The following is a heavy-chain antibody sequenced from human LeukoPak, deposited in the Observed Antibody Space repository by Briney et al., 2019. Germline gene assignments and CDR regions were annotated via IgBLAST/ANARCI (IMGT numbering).Heavy chain of an antibody. CDR1: GFTFSSYG. D-gene: IGHD6-13*01. J-gene: IGHJ4*02. CDR2: IRYDGSNK. V-gene: IGHV3-30*02. Sequence: HPGGSLRPSCAASGFTFSSYGMHWVRQAPGKGLEWAAFIRYDGSNKYYADSVKGRFTISRDNSKNTLYLQMNSLRAEDTAVYYCAKESGGTYSSSWSLDYWGQGTLVTVSS. CDR3: AKESGGTYSSSWSLDY.